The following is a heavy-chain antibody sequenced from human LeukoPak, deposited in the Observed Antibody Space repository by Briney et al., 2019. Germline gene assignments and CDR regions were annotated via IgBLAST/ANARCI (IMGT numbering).Heavy chain of an antibody. D-gene: IGHD1-1*01. V-gene: IGHV4-59*08. J-gene: IGHJ6*02. CDR1: SGXISNYY. CDR3: ARCSRGTSVGMDV. CDR2: IYYSGNT. Sequence: SETLSLTCIVSSGXISNYYWTWIRQPPGKGLEWIGYIYYSGNTNYNPSLKSRVTISLDTSKNQLSLKLTSVTAADTAVYYCARCSRGTSVGMDVWGQGTTVTVSS.